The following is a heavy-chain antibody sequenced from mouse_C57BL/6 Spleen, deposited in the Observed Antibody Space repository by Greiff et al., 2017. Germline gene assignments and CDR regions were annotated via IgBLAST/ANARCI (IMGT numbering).Heavy chain of an antibody. CDR2: INYDGSST. V-gene: IGHV5-16*01. CDR3: ARGSGDY. Sequence: DVKLVESEGGLVQPGSSMKLSCTASGFTFSDYYMAWVRQVPEKGLEWVANINYDGSSTYYLDSLKSRFIISRDNAKNILYLQMSSLKSEDTATYYCARGSGDYWGQGTSVTVSS. CDR1: GFTFSDYY. J-gene: IGHJ4*01.